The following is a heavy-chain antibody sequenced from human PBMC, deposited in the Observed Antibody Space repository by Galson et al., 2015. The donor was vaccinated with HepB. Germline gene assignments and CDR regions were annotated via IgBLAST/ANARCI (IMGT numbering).Heavy chain of an antibody. D-gene: IGHD4/OR15-4a*01. V-gene: IGHV3-23*01. CDR1: AFTFSDYA. CDR3: ARATYGGWNGFDY. J-gene: IGHJ4*02. Sequence: SLRLSCAGSAFTFSDYAMSWVRQAPGKGLEWVSVISGAGGSAFYADSVQGRFVISRDNSKKTLYLQMNSLRDEDTAVYYCARATYGGWNGFDYWGQGTLVTVSS. CDR2: ISGAGGSA.